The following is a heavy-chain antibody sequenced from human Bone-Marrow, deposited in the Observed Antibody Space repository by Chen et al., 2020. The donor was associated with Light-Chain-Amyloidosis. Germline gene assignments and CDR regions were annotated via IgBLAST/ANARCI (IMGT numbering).Heavy chain of an antibody. J-gene: IGHJ4*02. Sequence: QVQLVEFGGGVVQPGRSLRLSCAASGFTFSSYGMHWVRQAPGKGLEWVAVIWYDGSNKYYADSVKGRFTISRDNSKNTLYLQMNSLRAEDTAVYYCAREKHYYDSSGPLGYWGQGTLVTVSS. CDR3: AREKHYYDSSGPLGY. D-gene: IGHD3-22*01. CDR2: IWYDGSNK. CDR1: GFTFSSYG. V-gene: IGHV3-33*01.